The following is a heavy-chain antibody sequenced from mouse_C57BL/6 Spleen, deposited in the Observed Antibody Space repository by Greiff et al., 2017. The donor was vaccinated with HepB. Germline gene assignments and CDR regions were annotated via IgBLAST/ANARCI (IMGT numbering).Heavy chain of an antibody. D-gene: IGHD4-1*01. V-gene: IGHV1-50*01. CDR3: ARWENAY. J-gene: IGHJ3*01. CDR1: GYTFTSYW. CDR2: IDPSDSYT. Sequence: QVQLQQPGAELVKPGASVKLSCKASGYTFTSYWMQWVKQRPGQGLEWIGEIDPSDSYTNYNQKFKGKATLTVDTSSSTAYMQLSSLTSEDSAVYYCARWENAYWGQGTLVTVSA.